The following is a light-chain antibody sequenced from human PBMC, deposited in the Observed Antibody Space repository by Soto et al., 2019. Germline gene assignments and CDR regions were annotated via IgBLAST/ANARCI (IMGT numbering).Light chain of an antibody. J-gene: IGLJ2*01. CDR2: DVS. CDR1: SSDVGGYKY. Sequence: QAVLTQPASVSGSPGQSITISCTGTSSDVGGYKYVSWYQQHPGKAPKVMIYDVSNRPSGVSKRFSGSKSGNTASLTISGLQAEDEADYYCSSYTSSSTLVFGGGTKLTVL. V-gene: IGLV2-14*01. CDR3: SSYTSSSTLV.